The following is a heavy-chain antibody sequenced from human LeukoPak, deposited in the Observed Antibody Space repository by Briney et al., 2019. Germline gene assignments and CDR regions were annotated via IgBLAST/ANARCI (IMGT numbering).Heavy chain of an antibody. Sequence: GGSLRLSCAASGFTVSSNYMSWVRQAPGKGLEWVSVIYSGGSTYYADSVKGRFTISRDNSKNTLYLQMNSLRAEDTAVYYCAKVGQPYCSSASCYHFDYWGQGTLVTVSS. D-gene: IGHD2-2*01. CDR3: AKVGQPYCSSASCYHFDY. CDR2: IYSGGST. J-gene: IGHJ4*02. CDR1: GFTVSSNY. V-gene: IGHV3-66*01.